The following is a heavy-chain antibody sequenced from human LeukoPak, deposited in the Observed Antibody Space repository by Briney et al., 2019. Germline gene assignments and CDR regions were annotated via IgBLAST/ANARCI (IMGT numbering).Heavy chain of an antibody. CDR2: ISSSGDST. D-gene: IGHD1-26*01. CDR3: AKDYVGQVPDAFDI. Sequence: PGGSLRLSCAASGFTFSSYAMHWVRQAPGKGLEWVSAISSSGDSTYYADSVKGRFTISRDNSKNTLYVHMSSLRAEDTAIYYCAKDYVGQVPDAFDIWGQGTMVTVSS. J-gene: IGHJ3*02. V-gene: IGHV3-23*01. CDR1: GFTFSSYA.